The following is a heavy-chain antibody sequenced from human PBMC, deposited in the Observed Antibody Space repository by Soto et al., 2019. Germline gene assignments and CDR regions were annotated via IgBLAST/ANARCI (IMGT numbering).Heavy chain of an antibody. Sequence: QVQLVQSGAEVKKPGASVKVSCKASGYTFTSYYMHWVRQAPGQGLEWMGIINPSGGSTSYAQKFQGRVTMARDTSTSTVYMELSSLRSEDTAVYYCARDLHYYGSGSYYSISDYWGQGTLVTVSS. CDR3: ARDLHYYGSGSYYSISDY. CDR2: INPSGGST. CDR1: GYTFTSYY. J-gene: IGHJ4*02. V-gene: IGHV1-46*01. D-gene: IGHD3-10*01.